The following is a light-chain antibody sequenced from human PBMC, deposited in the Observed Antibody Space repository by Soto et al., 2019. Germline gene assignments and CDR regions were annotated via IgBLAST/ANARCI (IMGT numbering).Light chain of an antibody. CDR1: SGHSSYA. J-gene: IGLJ2*01. Sequence: QSVLTQSPSASASLGASVKLTCTLSSGHSSYAIAWHQQQPEKGPRYLMKLNSDGSHNKGDGIPDRFSGSSSRAERYLTISSRQSEDEADYYCQTWDTGIRVVFGGGTKLTVL. CDR2: LNSDGSH. CDR3: QTWDTGIRVV. V-gene: IGLV4-69*01.